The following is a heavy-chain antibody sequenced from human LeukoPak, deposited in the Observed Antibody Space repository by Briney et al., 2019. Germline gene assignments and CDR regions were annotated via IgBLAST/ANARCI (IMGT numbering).Heavy chain of an antibody. V-gene: IGHV3-30*04. J-gene: IGHJ4*02. CDR3: ARDWQYDY. Sequence: GGSLRLSCAASGFSFTSYAMQWVRQAPGKGLECPAATSFDGSATNYADSVRGRFTISRDNSKNTLYLQMNSLRAEGTAVYYCARDWQYDYWGQGTLVTVSS. CDR1: GFSFTSYA. CDR2: TSFDGSAT.